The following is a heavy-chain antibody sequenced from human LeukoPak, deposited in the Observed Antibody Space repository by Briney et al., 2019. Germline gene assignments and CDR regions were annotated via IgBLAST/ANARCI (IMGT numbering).Heavy chain of an antibody. J-gene: IGHJ4*02. CDR1: GFTFSSYG. CDR2: ISSSSSYI. Sequence: GGSLRLSCAASGFTFSSYGMSWVRQAPGKGLEWVSSISSSSSYIYYADSVKGRFTISRDNAKNSLYLQMNSLRAEDTAVYYCASGDYDSSGYYDRWGQGTLVTVSS. V-gene: IGHV3-21*01. CDR3: ASGDYDSSGYYDR. D-gene: IGHD3-22*01.